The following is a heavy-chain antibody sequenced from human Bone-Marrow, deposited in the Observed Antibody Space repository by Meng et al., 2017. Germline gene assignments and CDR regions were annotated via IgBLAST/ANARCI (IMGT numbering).Heavy chain of an antibody. CDR1: GGTFSSYA. D-gene: IGHD1-1*01. CDR2: IIPIFGTA. CDR3: ARTNWEDWYFDL. J-gene: IGHJ2*01. V-gene: IGHV1-69*01. Sequence: QGQLVRVGAWVKERGSSVKVSCKASGGTFSSYAISWVRQAPGQGLEWMGGIIPIFGTANYAQKFQGRVTITADESTSTAYMELSSLRSEDTAVYYCARTNWEDWYFDLWGRGTLVTVSS.